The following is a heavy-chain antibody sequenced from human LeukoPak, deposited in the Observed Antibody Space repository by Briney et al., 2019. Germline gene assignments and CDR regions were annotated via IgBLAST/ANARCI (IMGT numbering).Heavy chain of an antibody. V-gene: IGHV1-18*01. CDR2: ISAYNGNT. J-gene: IGHJ4*02. CDR1: GYTFTGYG. D-gene: IGHD3-3*01. Sequence: GASVKVSCKASGYTFTGYGISWVRQAPGQGLEWMGWISAYNGNTNYAQKLQGRVTMTTDTSTSTAYMELRILRSDDTAVYYCARDGGGSRYDFWSGYYLDYWGQGTLVTVSS. CDR3: ARDGGGSRYDFWSGYYLDY.